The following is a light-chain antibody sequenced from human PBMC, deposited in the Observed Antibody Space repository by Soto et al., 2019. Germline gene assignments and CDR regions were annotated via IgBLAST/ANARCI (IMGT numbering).Light chain of an antibody. J-gene: IGKJ1*01. CDR1: QNISPW. V-gene: IGKV1-5*03. CDR2: KAS. Sequence: DIQMTQSPSTLFASVGDRVTIACRASQNISPWLAWYQQKPGKAPKLLIYKASSLKSGVPSRFSGSGSGTEYTLTIRSLQPDDSATYYCQQYHSFPVTFGQGTKVDIK. CDR3: QQYHSFPVT.